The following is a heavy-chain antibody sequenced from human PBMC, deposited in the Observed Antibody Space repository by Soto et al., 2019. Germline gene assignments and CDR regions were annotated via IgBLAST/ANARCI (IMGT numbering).Heavy chain of an antibody. CDR2: ISGSGGST. CDR1: GFTFSSYS. Sequence: GGSLRLSCAASGFTFSSYSMSWVRQAPGKELGWVSAISGSGGSTYYADSVKGRFTISRDNSKNTLYLQMNSLRAEDTAVYYCAKVGHYDYVWGSSPWGQGTLVTVSS. V-gene: IGHV3-23*01. J-gene: IGHJ5*02. D-gene: IGHD3-16*01. CDR3: AKVGHYDYVWGSSP.